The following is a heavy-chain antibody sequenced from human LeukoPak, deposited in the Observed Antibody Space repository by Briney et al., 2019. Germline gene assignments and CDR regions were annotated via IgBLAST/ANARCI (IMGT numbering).Heavy chain of an antibody. J-gene: IGHJ4*02. CDR2: ISANGAKT. Sequence: GGSLRLSCAASGFSFNICAMIWVRQAPGKGLEWVSGISANGAKTYNGDNVKGRVIISRGNFKNTVYLHMNGLRAEDTAIYYCVKDPLDNWGQGTLVTVSS. V-gene: IGHV3-23*01. CDR1: GFSFNICA. CDR3: VKDPLDN.